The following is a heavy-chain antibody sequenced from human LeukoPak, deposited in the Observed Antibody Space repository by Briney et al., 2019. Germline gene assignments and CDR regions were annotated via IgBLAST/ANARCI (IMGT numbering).Heavy chain of an antibody. CDR2: IKEDGTDK. CDR1: GFKISNYW. V-gene: IGHV3-7*01. Sequence: GGSLRLSCAPSGFKISNYWMNWVRQAPGKGLEWVANIKEDGTDKFYVDSVKGRFTISRDNAKNSLFLQMNSLRAEDTAVYYCARRGHCTDTSCYSGFYYYYMDVWGKGTTVTVSS. J-gene: IGHJ6*03. CDR3: ARRGHCTDTSCYSGFYYYYMDV. D-gene: IGHD2-2*01.